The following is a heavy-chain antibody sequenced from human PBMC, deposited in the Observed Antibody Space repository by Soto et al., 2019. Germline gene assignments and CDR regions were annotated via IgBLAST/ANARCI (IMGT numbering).Heavy chain of an antibody. CDR3: ARAPKVSGSPQTRPDF. Sequence: PSETRSLTCSLYSGSLSGYYWSWIRQPPGKGLGWIGEIRQSGNTNYSPSLKSRVSISIHTSKKQFSMNLASVSAADTAVYYCARAPKVSGSPQTRPDFWGQGTLVTVS. CDR2: IRQSGNT. D-gene: IGHD6-25*01. J-gene: IGHJ4*02. CDR1: SGSLSGYY. V-gene: IGHV4-34*01.